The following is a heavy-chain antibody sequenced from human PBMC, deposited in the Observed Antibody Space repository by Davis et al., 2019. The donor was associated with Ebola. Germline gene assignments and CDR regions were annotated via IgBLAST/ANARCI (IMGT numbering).Heavy chain of an antibody. CDR3: ARDTSTNGPWDGWHY. CDR2: ISAYNGNT. CDR1: GYSFTDYY. Sequence: AASVKVSCKASGYSFTDYYLHWVRQAPGQGLEWMGWISAYNGNTHYAQSLQGRVTMTTDTSTTTAYMQLRSLRSDDTAVYYCARDTSTNGPWDGWHYWGQGTLITVSS. J-gene: IGHJ4*02. D-gene: IGHD2-8*01. V-gene: IGHV1-18*01.